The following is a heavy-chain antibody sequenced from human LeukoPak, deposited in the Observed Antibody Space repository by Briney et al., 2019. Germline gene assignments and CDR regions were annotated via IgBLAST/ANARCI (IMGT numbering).Heavy chain of an antibody. CDR3: ARVSGGGYEIDY. V-gene: IGHV4-30-2*01. CDR2: IYHSGST. J-gene: IGHJ4*02. Sequence: SETLSLTCTVSGGSISSGGYYWSWIRQPPGKGLEWIGYIYHSGSTYYNPSLKSRVTISVDRSKNQFSLKLSSVTAADTAVYYCARVSGGGYEIDYWGQGTLVTVSS. CDR1: GGSISSGGYY. D-gene: IGHD5-12*01.